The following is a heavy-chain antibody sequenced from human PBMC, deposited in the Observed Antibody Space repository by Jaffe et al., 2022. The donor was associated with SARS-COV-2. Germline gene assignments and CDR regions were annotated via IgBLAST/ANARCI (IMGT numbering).Heavy chain of an antibody. Sequence: EVQLVESGGGLVQPGGSLRLSCAASGFTFSSYWMSWVRQAPGKGLEWVANIKQDGSEKYYVDSVKGRFTISRDNAKNSLYLQMNSLRAEDTAVYYCAREGRYSGYGFGMDVWGQGTTVTVSS. V-gene: IGHV3-7*03. J-gene: IGHJ6*02. CDR1: GFTFSSYW. CDR2: IKQDGSEK. D-gene: IGHD5-12*01. CDR3: AREGRYSGYGFGMDV.